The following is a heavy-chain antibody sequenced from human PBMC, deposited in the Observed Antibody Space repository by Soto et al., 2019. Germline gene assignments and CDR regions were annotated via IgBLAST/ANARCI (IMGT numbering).Heavy chain of an antibody. Sequence: PSETLSLTCTVSGGSISSYYWSWIRQPPGKGLEWIGYIYYSGSTNYNPSLKGRVTISVDTSKNQFSLKLSSVTAADTAVYYCARGGIAVAGTYWFDPWGQGTLVTVSS. CDR2: IYYSGST. CDR1: GGSISSYY. D-gene: IGHD6-19*01. J-gene: IGHJ5*02. CDR3: ARGGIAVAGTYWFDP. V-gene: IGHV4-59*01.